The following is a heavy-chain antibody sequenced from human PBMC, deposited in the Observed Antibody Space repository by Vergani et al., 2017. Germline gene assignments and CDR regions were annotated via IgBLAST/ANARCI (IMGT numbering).Heavy chain of an antibody. CDR3: ARDRPQDIVVVPAAMDDYYYGMDV. Sequence: EVQLVESGGGLVQPGGSLRLSCAASGFTFSSYEMNWVRQAPGKGLEWVSYISSSGSTIYYADSVKGRFTISRDNAKNSLYLQMNSLRAEDTAVYYCARDRPQDIVVVPAAMDDYYYGMDVWGQGTTVTVSS. CDR2: ISSSGSTI. J-gene: IGHJ6*02. D-gene: IGHD2-2*01. V-gene: IGHV3-48*03. CDR1: GFTFSSYE.